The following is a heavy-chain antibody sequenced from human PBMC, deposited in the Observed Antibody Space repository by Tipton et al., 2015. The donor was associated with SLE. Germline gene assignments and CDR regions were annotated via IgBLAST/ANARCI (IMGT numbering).Heavy chain of an antibody. V-gene: IGHV4-4*07. CDR1: GGSISSYY. J-gene: IGHJ4*02. CDR2: IYTSGST. D-gene: IGHD3-3*01. CDR3: ARGRVAPHY. Sequence: TLSLTCTVSGGSISSYYWSWVRQPPGKGLEWIGRIYTSGSTNYNPSLKSRVTISVDTSKNQFSLKLNSMTAADTAVYYRARGRVAPHYWGQGTLVTVSS.